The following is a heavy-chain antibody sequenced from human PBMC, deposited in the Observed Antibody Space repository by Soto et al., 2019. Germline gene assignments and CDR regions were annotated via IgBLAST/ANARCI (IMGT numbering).Heavy chain of an antibody. CDR1: GASIRSYY. CDR3: ARSRRLTLLGVVVALDV. CDR2: IYHSGSA. V-gene: IGHV4-59*01. D-gene: IGHD3-3*01. J-gene: IGHJ6*02. Sequence: QVQLQESGPGLVKPSETLSLTCTVSGASIRSYYWNWIREAPGKGLEWVGHIYHSGSANYNPSLKSRVTMSVDTSKSQFSLKLNSVTAADTAVYYCARSRRLTLLGVVVALDVWGQGTTVTVS.